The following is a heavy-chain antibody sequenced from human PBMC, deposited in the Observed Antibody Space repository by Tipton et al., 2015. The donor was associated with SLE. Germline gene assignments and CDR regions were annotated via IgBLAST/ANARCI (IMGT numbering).Heavy chain of an antibody. D-gene: IGHD3-10*01. CDR1: GFTVSSNY. CDR2: IYSGGST. Sequence: SLRLSCAASGFTVSSNYMSWVRQAPGKGLEWVSVIYSGGSTYYADSVKGRFTISRDNSKNTLYLQMNSLRGEDTAVHYCASSLLAGIDYWGQGTLVTVSS. CDR3: ASSLLAGIDY. V-gene: IGHV3-66*01. J-gene: IGHJ4*02.